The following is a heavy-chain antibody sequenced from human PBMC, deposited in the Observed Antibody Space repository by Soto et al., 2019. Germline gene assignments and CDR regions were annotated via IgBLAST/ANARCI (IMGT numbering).Heavy chain of an antibody. V-gene: IGHV1-46*01. CDR3: ARDTATHYFDY. D-gene: IGHD5-18*01. CDR1: GYTFTSYY. CDR2: INPSGGST. Sequence: ASVKVSCKASGYTFTSYYMHWMRQAPGQGLEWMGIINPSGGSTSYAQKFQGRVTMTRDTSTSTVYMELSSLRSEDTAVYYCARDTATHYFDYWGQGTLVTVSS. J-gene: IGHJ4*02.